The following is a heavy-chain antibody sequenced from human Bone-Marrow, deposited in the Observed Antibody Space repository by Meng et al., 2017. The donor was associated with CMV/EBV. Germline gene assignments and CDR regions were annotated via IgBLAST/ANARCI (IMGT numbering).Heavy chain of an antibody. J-gene: IGHJ4*02. CDR3: AASLMGAAGLDY. Sequence: SCAASGFTFDDYTMHWVRQAPGKGLEWVSLISWDGGSTYYADSVKGRFTISRDNSKNSLYLQMNSLRTEDTALYYCAASLMGAAGLDYWGQGTLVTVSS. V-gene: IGHV3-43*01. D-gene: IGHD6-13*01. CDR2: ISWDGGST. CDR1: GFTFDDYT.